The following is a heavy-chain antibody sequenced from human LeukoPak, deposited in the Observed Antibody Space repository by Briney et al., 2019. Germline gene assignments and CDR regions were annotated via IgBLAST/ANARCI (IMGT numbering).Heavy chain of an antibody. D-gene: IGHD6-19*01. V-gene: IGHV1-2*02. CDR3: ARGKGWYYFDY. CDR2: INPNSGGT. Sequence: GASVKVSCKASGYTFTSYDINWVRQATGQGLEWMGWINPNSGGTNYAQKFQGRVTMTRDTSISTAYMELSRLRSDDTAVYYCARGKGWYYFDYWGQGTLVTVSS. J-gene: IGHJ4*02. CDR1: GYTFTSYD.